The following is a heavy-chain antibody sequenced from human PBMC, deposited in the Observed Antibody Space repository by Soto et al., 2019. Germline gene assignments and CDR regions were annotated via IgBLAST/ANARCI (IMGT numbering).Heavy chain of an antibody. V-gene: IGHV1-18*01. Sequence: QVQLVQSGAEVKKPGASVKVSCKASGYTFTSYGISWVRQAPGQGLEWMGWISAYNGNTNYAQKLQGRVTMTTDTATRNAYMELRSLRSDDTAVDYCSRRRGSNNLFGPWGQGTLVTVSS. D-gene: IGHD6-13*01. CDR1: GYTFTSYG. CDR3: SRRRGSNNLFGP. CDR2: ISAYNGNT. J-gene: IGHJ5*02.